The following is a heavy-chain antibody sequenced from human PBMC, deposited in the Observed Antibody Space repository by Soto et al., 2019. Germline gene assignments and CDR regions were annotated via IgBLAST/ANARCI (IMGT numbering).Heavy chain of an antibody. Sequence: QVQLVQSGAEVKKPGASVKVSCKASGYTFTGYYMHWVRQAPGQGLEWMGWINPNSGGTNYAQKFQGWVTMTRNTSISTAYMELSRLRSDDTAVYYCARGGGMTTVTTNYFDYWGQGTLVTVSS. V-gene: IGHV1-2*04. CDR2: INPNSGGT. J-gene: IGHJ4*02. CDR1: GYTFTGYY. D-gene: IGHD4-17*01. CDR3: ARGGGMTTVTTNYFDY.